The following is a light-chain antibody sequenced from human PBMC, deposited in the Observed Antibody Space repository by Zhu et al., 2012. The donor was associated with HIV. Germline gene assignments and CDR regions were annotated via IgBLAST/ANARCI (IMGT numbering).Light chain of an antibody. CDR3: QKYNTAPRT. V-gene: IGKV1-27*01. J-gene: IGKJ1*01. CDR1: QGINKY. Sequence: DIQMTQSPSSLSASIGDTVIITCRASQGINKYLAWYQQKPGKAPKLLIFDASTLQSGVPSRFRGSGSGTEFTLTIDSLQPEDVAIYYCQKYNTAPRTFGQGTKVEIK. CDR2: DAS.